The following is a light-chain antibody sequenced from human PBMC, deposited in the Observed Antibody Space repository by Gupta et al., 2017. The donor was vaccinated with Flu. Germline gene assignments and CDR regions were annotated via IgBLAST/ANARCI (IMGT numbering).Light chain of an antibody. CDR2: WAS. J-gene: IGKJ3*01. V-gene: IGKV4-1*01. CDR1: QSVLYDSNKKNY. CDR3: HQYYNLPLT. Sequence: DYVMTQSPDSLAVSLGERATINCKSSQSVLYDSNKKNYLGWYQQKPGQPPKLLISWASSRESGVPDRFIGSGPGTDFTLTISSLQAEDVAIYFCHQYYNLPLTFGPGTRVDIK.